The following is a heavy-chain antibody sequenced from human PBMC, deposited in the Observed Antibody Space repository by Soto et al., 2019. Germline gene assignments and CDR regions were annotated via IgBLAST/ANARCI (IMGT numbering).Heavy chain of an antibody. CDR2: MNEDGGTT. Sequence: PGGSLRLSCAASGFTFSSYWMHGVRQAPGKGLVWVSRMNEDGGTTDYADSVKGRFTISRDNAKNTLYLQMNSLRAEDTAVYYCAKSSGATLGFDYWGQGTLVTVSS. V-gene: IGHV3-74*01. CDR1: GFTFSSYW. D-gene: IGHD1-26*01. J-gene: IGHJ4*02. CDR3: AKSSGATLGFDY.